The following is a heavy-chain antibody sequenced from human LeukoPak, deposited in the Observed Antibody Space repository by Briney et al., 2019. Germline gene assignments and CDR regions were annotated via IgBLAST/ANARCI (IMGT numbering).Heavy chain of an antibody. D-gene: IGHD2-15*01. Sequence: ASVKVSCKASGGTFSSYAISWVRQAPGQGLEWMGRIIPILGIANYAQKFQGRVTITADKSTSTAYMELSSLRSEDTAVYYCARVRISSVRYYFDYWGQGTLVTVSS. CDR2: IIPILGIA. J-gene: IGHJ4*02. CDR1: GGTFSSYA. CDR3: ARVRISSVRYYFDY. V-gene: IGHV1-69*04.